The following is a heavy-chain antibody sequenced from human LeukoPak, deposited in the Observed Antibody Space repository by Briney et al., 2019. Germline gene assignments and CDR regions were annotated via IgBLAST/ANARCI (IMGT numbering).Heavy chain of an antibody. CDR2: INTDGSST. D-gene: IGHD2-2*01. CDR1: GFTFSSHW. CDR3: ARDQCTSTSCYGYNWFDP. Sequence: GGSLRLSCAASGFTFSSHWMHWVRQAPGKGLVWVSRINTDGSSTSYADSVKGRFTISRDNAKNTLYLQMNSLRAEDTAVYYCARDQCTSTSCYGYNWFDPWGQGTLATVSS. V-gene: IGHV3-74*01. J-gene: IGHJ5*02.